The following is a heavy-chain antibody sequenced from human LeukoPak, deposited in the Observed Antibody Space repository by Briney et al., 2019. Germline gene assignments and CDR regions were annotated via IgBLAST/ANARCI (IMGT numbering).Heavy chain of an antibody. D-gene: IGHD1-26*01. Sequence: PSETLSLTCTVSGGSISSSIYYWGWIRQPPGKGLEWIGSIYYSGSTYYNPSLKSRVTISVDTSKNQFSLKLSSVTAADTAVYYCARLRHSGYVDYWGQGTLVTVSS. CDR1: GGSISSSIYY. CDR3: ARLRHSGYVDY. J-gene: IGHJ4*02. V-gene: IGHV4-39*01. CDR2: IYYSGST.